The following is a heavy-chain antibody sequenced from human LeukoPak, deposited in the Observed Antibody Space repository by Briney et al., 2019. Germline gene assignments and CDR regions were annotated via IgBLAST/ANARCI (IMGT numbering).Heavy chain of an antibody. J-gene: IGHJ6*03. CDR2: INSDGSST. D-gene: IGHD6-13*01. Sequence: GXXLRLSCAASGFTFSSYWMHWVRQAPGKGLVWVSRINSDGSSTIYADSVKGRFTISRDNAKNTLYLQMNSLRAEDTAVYYCARGSSSWYYDYYYMDVWGKGTTVTVSS. CDR1: GFTFSSYW. V-gene: IGHV3-74*01. CDR3: ARGSSSWYYDYYYMDV.